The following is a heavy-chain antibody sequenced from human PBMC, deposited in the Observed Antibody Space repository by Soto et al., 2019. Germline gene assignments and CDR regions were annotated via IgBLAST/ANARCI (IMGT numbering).Heavy chain of an antibody. V-gene: IGHV3-23*01. D-gene: IGHD6-13*01. Sequence: EVQLLESGGGLVQPGGSLRLSCAASGFTFSSYAMSWVRQAPGKGLEWVSAVGTGGTAYYANSVKGRFTISRDNSKNTLYLQMNGLRAEDTAVYYGVPYIPAAGTRYCQHWGQGTLVTVSS. CDR3: VPYIPAAGTRYCQH. CDR1: GFTFSSYA. CDR2: VGTGGTA. J-gene: IGHJ1*01.